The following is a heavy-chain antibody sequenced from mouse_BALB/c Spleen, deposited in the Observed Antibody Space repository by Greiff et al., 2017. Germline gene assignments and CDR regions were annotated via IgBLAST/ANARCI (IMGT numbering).Heavy chain of an antibody. CDR1: GFTFTGYY. J-gene: IGHJ1*01. V-gene: IGHV7-3*02. D-gene: IGHD2-1*01. CDR3: ARDISIGNYSCFDV. CDR2: IRNRANGYTT. Sequence: EVMLVESGGGLVQPGGSLRLSCATSGFTFTGYYMSWVRQPPGKALEWLGFIRNRANGYTTEYSASVMGRITISRDNSQSILYLQINTLRAEDSATYYCARDISIGNYSCFDVWGAGTTVTVSP.